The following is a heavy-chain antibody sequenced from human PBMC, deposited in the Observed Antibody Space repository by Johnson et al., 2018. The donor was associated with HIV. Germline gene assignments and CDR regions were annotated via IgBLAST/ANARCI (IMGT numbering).Heavy chain of an antibody. Sequence: QVQLVESGGGVVQPGGSLRLSCAASGFTFSSYVMHWVRQAPGKGLEWVAVISYDGSNKYYADSVKGRFTISRDNSKNTLYLQMNSLRAEDTAVYYCARGALGSFDIWGQGTMVTVSA. CDR3: ARGALGSFDI. D-gene: IGHD3-10*01. CDR1: GFTFSSYV. J-gene: IGHJ3*02. CDR2: ISYDGSNK. V-gene: IGHV3-30*04.